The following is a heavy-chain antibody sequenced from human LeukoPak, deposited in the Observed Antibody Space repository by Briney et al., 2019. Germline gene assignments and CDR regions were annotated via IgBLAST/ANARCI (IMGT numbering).Heavy chain of an antibody. CDR2: ISAYNGNT. V-gene: IGHV1-18*01. J-gene: IGHJ6*02. D-gene: IGHD3-9*01. CDR1: GYTFTSYG. CDR3: ARTLTGYYMDYYYGMDV. Sequence: ASVKVSCKASGYTFTSYGISWVRQAPGQGLEWMGWISAYNGNTNYAQKLQGRVTMTTDTSTSTAYMELRSLRSDDTAVCYCARTLTGYYMDYYYGMDVWGQGTTVTVSS.